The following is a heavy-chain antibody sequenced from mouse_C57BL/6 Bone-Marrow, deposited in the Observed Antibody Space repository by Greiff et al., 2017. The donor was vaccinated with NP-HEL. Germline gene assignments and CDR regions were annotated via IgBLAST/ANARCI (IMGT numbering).Heavy chain of an antibody. CDR3: ASANAMDY. Sequence: EVQRVESGGGLVKPGGSLKLSCAASGFTFSSYAMSWVRQTPEKRLEWVATISDGGSYTYYPDNVKGRFTISRDNAKNNLYLQMSHLKSEDTAMYYCASANAMDYWGQGTSVTVSS. J-gene: IGHJ4*01. CDR1: GFTFSSYA. V-gene: IGHV5-4*01. CDR2: ISDGGSYT.